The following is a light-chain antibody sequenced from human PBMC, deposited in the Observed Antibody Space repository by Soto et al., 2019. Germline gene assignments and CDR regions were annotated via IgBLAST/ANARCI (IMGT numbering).Light chain of an antibody. J-gene: IGKJ3*01. CDR3: QQYGSSPPRT. Sequence: ILFTQSPATLSLSPGERATLYSGASQNVSSNYLTWYQQKPCLAPRLLIYDAFSRATGIPDRFSGSGSGTDFSLTISRLEPEDFAVYYCQQYGSSPPRTFGPGTKVDIK. CDR1: QNVSSNY. CDR2: DAF. V-gene: IGKV3D-20*01.